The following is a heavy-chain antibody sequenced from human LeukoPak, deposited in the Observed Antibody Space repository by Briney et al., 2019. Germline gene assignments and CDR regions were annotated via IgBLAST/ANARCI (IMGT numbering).Heavy chain of an antibody. V-gene: IGHV4-34*01. J-gene: IGHJ4*02. CDR3: ARGYSGHDPVDYFDY. CDR2: INHSGST. D-gene: IGHD5-12*01. CDR1: GGSFSGYY. Sequence: SETLSLTCAVYGGSFSGYYWSWIRQPPVKGLEWIGEINHSGSTNYNPSLKSRVTISVDTSKNQFSLKLSSVTAADTAVYYCARGYSGHDPVDYFDYWGQGTLVTVSS.